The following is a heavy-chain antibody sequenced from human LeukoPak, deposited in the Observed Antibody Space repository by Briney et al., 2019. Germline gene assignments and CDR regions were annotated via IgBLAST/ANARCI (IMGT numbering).Heavy chain of an antibody. CDR3: ARHIAAAGTIPEYFQH. Sequence: SETLSLTCTVSGDSITTGGYYWSWIRQPPGKGLEWMGYIHQSGDTYSNPSLRSRVTISVDTSKNQFSLKLSSVTAADTAVYYCARHIAAAGTIPEYFQHWGQGTLVTVSS. V-gene: IGHV4-30-2*01. J-gene: IGHJ1*01. CDR2: IHQSGDT. CDR1: GDSITTGGYY. D-gene: IGHD6-13*01.